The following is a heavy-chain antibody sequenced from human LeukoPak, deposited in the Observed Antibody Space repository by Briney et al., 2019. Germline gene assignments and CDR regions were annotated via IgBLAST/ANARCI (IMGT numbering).Heavy chain of an antibody. D-gene: IGHD4-17*01. V-gene: IGHV1-69*05. CDR3: ASISYGDYSFDY. CDR1: GGTFSSYA. J-gene: IGHJ4*02. Sequence: SVKVSCKASGGTFSSYAISWVRQAPGQGLEWMGGIIPIFGTANYAQKLQGRVTMTTDTSTSTAYMELRSLRSDDTAVYYCASISYGDYSFDYWGQGTLVTVSS. CDR2: IIPIFGTA.